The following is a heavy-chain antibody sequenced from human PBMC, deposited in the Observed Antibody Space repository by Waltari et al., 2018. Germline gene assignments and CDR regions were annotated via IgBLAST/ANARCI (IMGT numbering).Heavy chain of an antibody. D-gene: IGHD2-2*01. V-gene: IGHV3-23*01. CDR2: FTSSSGNR. Sequence: EVQLLESGGGLVQPGGSLRLACAASGFRFSVYAMTLVRQAPGKGLEWVSIFTSSSGNRFYADSVKGRFTISRDNSKSTLYLQMNSLSAEDTAVYFCAKGRSTMDDDVFDLWGQGTMVTVSS. J-gene: IGHJ3*01. CDR3: AKGRSTMDDDVFDL. CDR1: GFRFSVYA.